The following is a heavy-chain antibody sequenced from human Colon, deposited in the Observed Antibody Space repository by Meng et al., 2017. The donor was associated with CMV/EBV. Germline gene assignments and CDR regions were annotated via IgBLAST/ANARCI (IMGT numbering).Heavy chain of an antibody. CDR2: IHSGGASI. D-gene: IGHD1-1*01. CDR3: LKLPPGY. Sequence: EGQVGESVGGLSTPGGFLRLSCLVSGFSSDDFWVDWVRQAPGKGSLWVSRIHSGGASISYADSVKGRFTISGDNAKNTVYLQMNSLRDEDTAVYYCLKLPPGYWGQGTLVTVPS. CDR1: GFSSDDFW. J-gene: IGHJ4*02. V-gene: IGHV3-74*01.